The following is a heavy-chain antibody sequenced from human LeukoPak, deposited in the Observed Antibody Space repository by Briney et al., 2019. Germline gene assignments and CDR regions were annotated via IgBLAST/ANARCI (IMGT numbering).Heavy chain of an antibody. V-gene: IGHV4-39*07. Sequence: SETLSLTCTVSGGSISSYYWGWIRQPPGKGLEWIGSIYYSGSTYYNPSLKSRVTISVDTSKNQFSLKLSSVTAADTAVYYCARGRKLRFLEWLPCVWFDPWGQGTLVTVSS. CDR2: IYYSGST. D-gene: IGHD3-3*01. CDR3: ARGRKLRFLEWLPCVWFDP. J-gene: IGHJ5*02. CDR1: GGSISSYY.